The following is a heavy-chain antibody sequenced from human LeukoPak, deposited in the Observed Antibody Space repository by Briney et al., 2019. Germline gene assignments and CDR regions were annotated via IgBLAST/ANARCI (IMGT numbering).Heavy chain of an antibody. D-gene: IGHD6-13*01. Sequence: GASVKVSCKASGYTFTGHYMHCVRQAPGQGLEWMGWVSPYSGDTNYAQSFQGRVTMTRDTSISTVYMELSSLSSDDTAVYFCARVRIEAAGRGLDYWGQGTPVTVSS. CDR3: ARVRIEAAGRGLDY. CDR2: VSPYSGDT. CDR1: GYTFTGHY. J-gene: IGHJ4*02. V-gene: IGHV1-2*02.